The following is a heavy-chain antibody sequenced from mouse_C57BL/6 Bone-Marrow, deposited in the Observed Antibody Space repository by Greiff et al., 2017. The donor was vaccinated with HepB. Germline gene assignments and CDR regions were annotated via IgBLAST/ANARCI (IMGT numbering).Heavy chain of an antibody. J-gene: IGHJ1*03. V-gene: IGHV1-39*01. CDR3: AREGWLLPYWYFDV. CDR2: INTNYGTT. CDR1: GYSFTDYN. Sequence: EVQLQQSGPELVKPGASVKISCKASGYSFTDYNMNWVKQSNGKSLEWIGVINTNYGTTSYNQKFKGKATLTVDKSSSTAYMQLNSLTSEDSAVYYCAREGWLLPYWYFDVWGTGTTVTVSS. D-gene: IGHD2-3*01.